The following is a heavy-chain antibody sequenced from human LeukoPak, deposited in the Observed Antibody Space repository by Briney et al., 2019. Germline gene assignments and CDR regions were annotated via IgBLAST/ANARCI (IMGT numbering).Heavy chain of an antibody. CDR2: IRSKAYGGTT. CDR1: GFTFGDYA. Sequence: GRSLRLSCTASGFTFGDYAMSWFRQAPGKGLEWVGFIRSKAYGGTTEYAASVKGRFTISRDDYKIIAYLQMNRLKTEDTAVYYCTRVGIAVAGYYFDYWGQGTLVTVSS. CDR3: TRVGIAVAGYYFDY. J-gene: IGHJ4*02. D-gene: IGHD6-19*01. V-gene: IGHV3-49*03.